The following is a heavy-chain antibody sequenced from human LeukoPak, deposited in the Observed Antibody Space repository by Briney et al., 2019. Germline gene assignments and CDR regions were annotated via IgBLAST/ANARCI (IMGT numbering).Heavy chain of an antibody. CDR1: GFTFSSYA. V-gene: IGHV3-23*01. J-gene: IGHJ6*03. Sequence: GGSLRLSCAASGFTFSSYAMSWVRQAPGKGLEWVSAISGSGGSTYYADSVKGRFTISRDNSKNTLYLQMNSLRAEDTAVYYCARGIGRYCSSTSCRTYYMDVWGKGTTVTISS. D-gene: IGHD2-2*01. CDR3: ARGIGRYCSSTSCRTYYMDV. CDR2: ISGSGGST.